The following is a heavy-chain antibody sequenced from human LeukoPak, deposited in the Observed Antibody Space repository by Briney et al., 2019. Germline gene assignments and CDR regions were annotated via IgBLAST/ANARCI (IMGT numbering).Heavy chain of an antibody. D-gene: IGHD1-26*01. J-gene: IGHJ5*02. V-gene: IGHV3-13*01. Sequence: GALRLSCEASGLTFSSNDMHWVRQATGKGLEWVSGIGTPGDTYYAGSVKGRFTISRENAKNSLYLQMNSLRAGDTAVYYCARRVGNRFDPWGQGTLVTASS. CDR1: GLTFSSND. CDR2: IGTPGDT. CDR3: ARRVGNRFDP.